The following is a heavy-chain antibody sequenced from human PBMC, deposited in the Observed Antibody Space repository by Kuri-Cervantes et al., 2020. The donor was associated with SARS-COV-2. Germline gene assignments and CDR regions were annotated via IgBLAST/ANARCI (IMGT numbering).Heavy chain of an antibody. CDR2: ISYDGSNK. V-gene: IGHV3-30-3*01. J-gene: IGHJ6*02. D-gene: IGHD3-3*01. CDR3: ARDWGSGYSGGRGMDV. CDR1: GFTFSSYA. Sequence: GGSLRPSCAASGFTFSSYAMHWVRQAPGKGREWVAVISYDGSNKYYPDSVKGRFTISRDNSKNTLYLQMNSLRAEDTAVYYCARDWGSGYSGGRGMDVWGQGTTVTVSS.